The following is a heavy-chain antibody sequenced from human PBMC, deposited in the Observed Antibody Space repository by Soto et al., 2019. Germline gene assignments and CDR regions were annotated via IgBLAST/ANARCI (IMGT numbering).Heavy chain of an antibody. Sequence: EVQLLESGGGLVQPGGSLRLSCAASGFTFSSYAMSWVRQAPGKGLEWVSAISGRGGSTYYADSVKGRFTISRDNSKNTLYLQMNSLRAEDTAVYYCASRPASGWYNYFDYWGQGTLVTVSS. D-gene: IGHD6-19*01. V-gene: IGHV3-23*01. CDR2: ISGRGGST. J-gene: IGHJ4*02. CDR3: ASRPASGWYNYFDY. CDR1: GFTFSSYA.